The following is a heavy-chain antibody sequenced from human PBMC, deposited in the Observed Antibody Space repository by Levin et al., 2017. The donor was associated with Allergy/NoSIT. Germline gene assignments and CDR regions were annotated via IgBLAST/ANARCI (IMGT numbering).Heavy chain of an antibody. J-gene: IGHJ4*02. Sequence: QSGGSLRLSCAASKFTFSYFTMHWVRQAPGKGLEWVAVISNDGSSQSYADSVKGRFTISRDNSKSTLYLQMSSLRTEDTAVYYCARVRSIYGDYGGIDYWGQGTLVTVSS. D-gene: IGHD4-17*01. V-gene: IGHV3-30*15. CDR2: ISNDGSSQ. CDR3: ARVRSIYGDYGGIDY. CDR1: KFTFSYFT.